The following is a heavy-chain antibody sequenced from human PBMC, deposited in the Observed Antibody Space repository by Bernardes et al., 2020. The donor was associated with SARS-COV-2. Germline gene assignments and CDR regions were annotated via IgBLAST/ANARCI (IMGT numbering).Heavy chain of an antibody. Sequence: ASVKVSCKASGYTFTGYYMHWVRQAPGQGLEWMGWINPNSGGTNYAQKFQGRVTMTRDTSISTAYMELSRLGSDDTAVYYCARDRDLSSSSPLDYWGQGTLVTVSS. CDR3: ARDRDLSSSSPLDY. V-gene: IGHV1-2*02. CDR2: INPNSGGT. D-gene: IGHD6-6*01. J-gene: IGHJ4*02. CDR1: GYTFTGYY.